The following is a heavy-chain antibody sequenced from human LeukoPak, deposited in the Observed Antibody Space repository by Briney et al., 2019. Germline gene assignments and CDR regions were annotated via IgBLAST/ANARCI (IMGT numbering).Heavy chain of an antibody. CDR3: ARWFGDSDAFDI. Sequence: GGSLRLSCAASGFTVSSNYMSWVRQAPGKGLEWVSVIYSGGSTYYADSVKGRFTISRDNSKNTLYLQMNSLRAEDTAVCYCARWFGDSDAFDIWGQGTMVTVSS. CDR1: GFTVSSNY. D-gene: IGHD3-10*01. CDR2: IYSGGST. J-gene: IGHJ3*02. V-gene: IGHV3-66*01.